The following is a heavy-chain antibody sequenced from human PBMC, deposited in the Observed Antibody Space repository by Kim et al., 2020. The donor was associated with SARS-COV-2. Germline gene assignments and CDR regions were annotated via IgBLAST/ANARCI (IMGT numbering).Heavy chain of an antibody. CDR2: FSATDTSS. CDR1: GFTFSNYA. CDR3: ARSKFAAAGTGAFDF. J-gene: IGHJ3*01. D-gene: IGHD6-13*01. V-gene: IGHV3-23*01. Sequence: GGSLRLSCVASGFTFSNYALSWVRQAPGKGLEWVSGFSATDTSSQSVASVKGRFTISRDNSKSTLYLQINSLSAEDTAIYYCARSKFAAAGTGAFDFWGRGTRDTVSS.